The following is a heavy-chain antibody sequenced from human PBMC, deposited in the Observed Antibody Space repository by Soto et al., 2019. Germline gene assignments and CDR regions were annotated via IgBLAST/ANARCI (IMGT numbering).Heavy chain of an antibody. CDR1: GFTFSSYS. Sequence: GGSLRHSCAASGFTFSSYSMNWVRQAPGKGLEWVSSISSSSSYIYYADSVKGRFTISRDNAKNSLYLQMNSLRAEDTAVYYCARDGATTVTTDVAFDIWGQGTMVTVSS. D-gene: IGHD4-17*01. V-gene: IGHV3-21*01. J-gene: IGHJ3*02. CDR3: ARDGATTVTTDVAFDI. CDR2: ISSSSSYI.